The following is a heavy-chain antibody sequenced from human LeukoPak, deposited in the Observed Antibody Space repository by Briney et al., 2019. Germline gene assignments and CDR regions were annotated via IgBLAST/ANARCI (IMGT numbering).Heavy chain of an antibody. Sequence: GGSLRLSCVASGFTFSRHGMNWVRQAPGKGLEWVSGISPSGDIKYYVDSVKGRFTVSRDNSKNTLYLQMNSLRAEDTAVYYCAKDFFGGDSHRWGQGTLVTVSS. CDR3: AKDFFGGDSHR. CDR2: ISPSGDIK. J-gene: IGHJ4*02. D-gene: IGHD4-23*01. CDR1: GFTFSRHG. V-gene: IGHV3-23*01.